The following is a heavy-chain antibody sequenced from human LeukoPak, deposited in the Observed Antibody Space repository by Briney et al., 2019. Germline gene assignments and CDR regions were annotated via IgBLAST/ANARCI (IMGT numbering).Heavy chain of an antibody. CDR1: GFTFSNAW. J-gene: IGHJ4*02. Sequence: GGSLRLSCEASGFTFSNAWMSWVRQAPGKGLEWVGRIKSKTDGGTTDYAAPVKGRFTISRDDSKNTLYLQMNSLKTEHTAVYYCTTDINIAWYVVTRANDYWGQGTLVTVSS. V-gene: IGHV3-15*01. D-gene: IGHD3-22*01. CDR3: TTDINIAWYVVTRANDY. CDR2: IKSKTDGGTT.